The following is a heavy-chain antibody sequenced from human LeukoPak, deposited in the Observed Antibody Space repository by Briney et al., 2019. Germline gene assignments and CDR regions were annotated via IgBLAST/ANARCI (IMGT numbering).Heavy chain of an antibody. D-gene: IGHD3-10*01. V-gene: IGHV3-64*02. CDR3: ARVGDSGAFDI. Sequence: PGGSLRLSCAASGFTFSSYSMNWVRQAPGKGLEYVSAISSSGDRTYYADSVNGRFTISRDISKNTLYLQMGSLRAEDMAVYYCARVGDSGAFDIWGQETMVTVS. CDR2: ISSSGDRT. J-gene: IGHJ3*02. CDR1: GFTFSSYS.